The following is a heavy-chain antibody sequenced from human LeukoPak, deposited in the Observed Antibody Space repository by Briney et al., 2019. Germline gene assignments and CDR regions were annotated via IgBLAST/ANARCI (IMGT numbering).Heavy chain of an antibody. D-gene: IGHD3-22*01. Sequence: GRSLRLSCAASGFTFSSYGMHWVRQAPGKGLEWVSGISGSGANTDYADSVKGRFTISRDNSKATLYVQMNSLTAEDTAVYFCAKGWSIYYDGSGFPDYWGQGTLVTVSS. CDR3: AKGWSIYYDGSGFPDY. V-gene: IGHV3-23*01. J-gene: IGHJ4*02. CDR2: ISGSGANT. CDR1: GFTFSSYG.